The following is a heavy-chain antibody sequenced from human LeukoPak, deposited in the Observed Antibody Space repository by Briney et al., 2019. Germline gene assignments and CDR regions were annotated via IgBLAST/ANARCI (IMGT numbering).Heavy chain of an antibody. V-gene: IGHV3-48*04. J-gene: IGHJ6*03. Sequence: GGSLRLSCAASGFAFLSTSIHWVRQAPGKGLEWLSYSSTVTGNIYYADSVKGLFTISRDNAKSSLNLQMSSLRAEDTAVYFCATTGNFYDMDVWGKGTTVTVSS. CDR1: GFAFLSTS. CDR2: SSTVTGNI. CDR3: ATTGNFYDMDV. D-gene: IGHD1-1*01.